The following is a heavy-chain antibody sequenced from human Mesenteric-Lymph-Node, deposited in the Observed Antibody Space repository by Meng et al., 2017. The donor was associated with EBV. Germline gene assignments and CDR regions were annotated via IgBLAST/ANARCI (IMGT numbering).Heavy chain of an antibody. CDR3: ARVGQWLPIDY. D-gene: IGHD6-19*01. CDR1: GCSISSSNW. V-gene: IGHV4-4*02. Sequence: QRQESRAGLVKPSETVCLPCAVSGCSISSSNWWSWVRQPPGKGLEWIGEIYHSGSTNHNPSLKSRVTISVYKSKNQFSLNLSSVTAADTAVYYCARVGQWLPIDYWGQGTLVTASS. J-gene: IGHJ4*02. CDR2: IYHSGST.